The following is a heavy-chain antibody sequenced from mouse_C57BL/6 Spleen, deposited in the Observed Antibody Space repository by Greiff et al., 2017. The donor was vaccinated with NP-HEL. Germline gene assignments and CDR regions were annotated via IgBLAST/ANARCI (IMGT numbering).Heavy chain of an antibody. J-gene: IGHJ3*01. D-gene: IGHD2-5*01. CDR2: ISNGGGST. CDR1: GFTFSDYY. Sequence: EVKLVESGGGLVQPGGSLKLSCAASGFTFSDYYMYWVRQTPEKRLEWVAYISNGGGSTYYPDTVKGRFTISRDNAKNTLYLQMSRLKSEDTAMYYCARHRKGDSNLFAYWGQGTLVTVSA. CDR3: ARHRKGDSNLFAY. V-gene: IGHV5-12*01.